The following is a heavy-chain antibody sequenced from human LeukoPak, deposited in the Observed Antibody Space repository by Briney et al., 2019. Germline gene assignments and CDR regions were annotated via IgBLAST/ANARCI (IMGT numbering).Heavy chain of an antibody. V-gene: IGHV3-74*01. Sequence: PGGSLRLSCAASGFTFSSYWMHWVRQAPGKGLVWVSRINSDGSSTSYVDSVKGRFTISRDNAKNTLYLQMNSLRAEDTAVYYCASGYYDSSGYYYIAAFDIWGQGTMVTVSS. D-gene: IGHD3-22*01. CDR2: INSDGSST. CDR1: GFTFSSYW. J-gene: IGHJ3*02. CDR3: ASGYYDSSGYYYIAAFDI.